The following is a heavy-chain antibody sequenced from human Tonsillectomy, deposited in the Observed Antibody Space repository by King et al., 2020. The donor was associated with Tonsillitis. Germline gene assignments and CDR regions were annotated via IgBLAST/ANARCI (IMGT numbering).Heavy chain of an antibody. Sequence: QLQESGPGLVKPSETLSLTCTVSGGSISSSSYYWGWIRQPPGKGLEWIGSIYYSGSTYYNPSLKSRVTISVDTSKNQFSLKLGSVTAADTAVYYCARLVVVIAAPYGAFDIWGQGTMVTVSS. V-gene: IGHV4-39*01. CDR3: ARLVVVIAAPYGAFDI. CDR1: GGSISSSSYY. CDR2: IYYSGST. D-gene: IGHD2-21*01. J-gene: IGHJ3*02.